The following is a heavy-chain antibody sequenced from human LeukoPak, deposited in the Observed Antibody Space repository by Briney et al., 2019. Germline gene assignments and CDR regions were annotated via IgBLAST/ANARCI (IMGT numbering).Heavy chain of an antibody. CDR3: ARYGDYGRSFDAFDI. CDR2: INVYNGNT. D-gene: IGHD4-17*01. J-gene: IGHJ3*02. V-gene: IGHV1-18*01. CDR1: GYNFTNYG. Sequence: ASVKVSCKPFGYNFTNYGISWVRQAPGQGLEWMGWINVYNGNTNYAQKLQGRVTMTADTSTSTAYMEATSLRSDDTAIYFCARYGDYGRSFDAFDIWGQGTMVTVSS.